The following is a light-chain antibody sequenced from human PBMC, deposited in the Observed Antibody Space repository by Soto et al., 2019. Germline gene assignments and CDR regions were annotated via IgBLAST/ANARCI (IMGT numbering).Light chain of an antibody. V-gene: IGKV1-39*01. J-gene: IGKJ4*01. CDR1: QSISSY. CDR3: QQSYTTPLT. Sequence: DIQMTQSPSSLSASVGDRVTITCRASQSISSYLNWYQQKPGKAPKLLIYAASSLQSGVPSRFSGCGSGTDFTLTISSLQAEDSATYYCQQSYTTPLTFGGGTKVEIK. CDR2: AAS.